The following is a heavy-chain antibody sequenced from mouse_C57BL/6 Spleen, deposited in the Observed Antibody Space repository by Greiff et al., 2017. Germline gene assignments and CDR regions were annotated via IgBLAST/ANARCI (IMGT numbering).Heavy chain of an antibody. CDR3: ARQGLYYAMDY. V-gene: IGHV5-9*01. J-gene: IGHJ4*01. CDR2: ISGGGGNT. Sequence: EVMLVESGGGLVKPGGSLKLSCAASGFTFSSYTMSWVRQTPEKRLEWVATISGGGGNTHYPDSVKGRFTISRDNAKNTLYLQMSSLRSEDTALYYCARQGLYYAMDYWGQGTSVTVSS. CDR1: GFTFSSYT.